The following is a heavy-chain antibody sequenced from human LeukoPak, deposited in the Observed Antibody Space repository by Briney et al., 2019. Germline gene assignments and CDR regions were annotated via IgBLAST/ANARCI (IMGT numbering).Heavy chain of an antibody. J-gene: IGHJ4*02. CDR2: IYYSGST. V-gene: IGHV4-59*01. D-gene: IGHD1-7*01. Sequence: SETLSLTCTVSGGSISSFYWRWIRQPPGKGLEWIGYIYYSGSTNYNPSLKSRVTISVDTSKNQFSLKLRSVTAADTAIYYCSRINNWNYELDYWGQGTLVTVSS. CDR3: SRINNWNYELDY. CDR1: GGSISSFY.